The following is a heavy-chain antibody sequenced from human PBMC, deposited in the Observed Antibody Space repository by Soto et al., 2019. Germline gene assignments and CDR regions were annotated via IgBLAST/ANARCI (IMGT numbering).Heavy chain of an antibody. D-gene: IGHD5-18*01. CDR2: ISYDGSVK. CDR3: ARDTGPNGYNYYYFGMDV. Sequence: GGSLRLSCAASGFIFSNYGMHWVRQAPGKGLEWVTIISYDGSVKYYADSVEGRFTISRDNSKNTLYLQMNSLRAEDTAVYYCARDTGPNGYNYYYFGMDVWGQGTTVTVSS. V-gene: IGHV3-30*03. CDR1: GFIFSNYG. J-gene: IGHJ6*02.